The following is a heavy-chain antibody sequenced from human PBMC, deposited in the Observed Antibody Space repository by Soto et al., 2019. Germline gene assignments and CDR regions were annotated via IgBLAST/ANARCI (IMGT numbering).Heavy chain of an antibody. CDR2: IIPIFGTA. CDR1: GGTFSSYA. J-gene: IGHJ6*02. D-gene: IGHD2-21*02. Sequence: QVRLVQSGAEVKKPGSSVKVSCKASGGTFSSYAISWVRQAPGQGLEWMGGIIPIFGTANYAQKFQGRVTITADESTSTAYMGLSSLRSEDTAVYYCASGIVVVTAHSGRKYYYYGMDVWGQGTTVTVSS. V-gene: IGHV1-69*01. CDR3: ASGIVVVTAHSGRKYYYYGMDV.